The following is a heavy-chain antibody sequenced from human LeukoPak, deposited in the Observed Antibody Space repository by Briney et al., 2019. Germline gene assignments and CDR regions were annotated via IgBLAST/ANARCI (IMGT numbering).Heavy chain of an antibody. CDR1: GDSISSYY. CDR2: IYYSGST. Sequence: SETLSLTCTVSGDSISSYYWSWIRQPPGKGLEWIGYIYYSGSTNYNPSLKSRLTMSVDTSKNQFSLRLSSVTAADTAVYYCARGRWGIAAAGTSYWGQGTLVAVSS. V-gene: IGHV4-59*01. CDR3: ARGRWGIAAAGTSY. D-gene: IGHD6-13*01. J-gene: IGHJ4*02.